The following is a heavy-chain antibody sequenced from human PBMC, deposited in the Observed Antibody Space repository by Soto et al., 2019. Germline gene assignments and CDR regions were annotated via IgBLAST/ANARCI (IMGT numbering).Heavy chain of an antibody. Sequence: GGSLRLSCAASGFTFSSYAMSWVRQTPGKGLEWVSAISGSGGSTYYADSVKGRFTISRDNSKNTLYLQMNSLRAEDTAVYYCAKSYYGDPYYYYYMDVWGKGTTVTVSS. V-gene: IGHV3-23*01. D-gene: IGHD4-17*01. CDR2: ISGSGGST. CDR3: AKSYYGDPYYYYYMDV. J-gene: IGHJ6*03. CDR1: GFTFSSYA.